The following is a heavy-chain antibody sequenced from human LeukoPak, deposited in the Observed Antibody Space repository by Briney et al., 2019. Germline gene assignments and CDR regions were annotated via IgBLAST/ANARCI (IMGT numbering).Heavy chain of an antibody. Sequence: SETLSLTCTVSGGSISGYYWSWIRQPPGEGLEWIGYVYYSGSTNYNASLKSRVTISVDTSRNQFSLKLNSVTAADTAVYYCARGFPLFDYWGQGTLVTVSS. CDR3: ARGFPLFDY. J-gene: IGHJ4*02. CDR2: VYYSGST. V-gene: IGHV4-59*08. CDR1: GGSISGYY.